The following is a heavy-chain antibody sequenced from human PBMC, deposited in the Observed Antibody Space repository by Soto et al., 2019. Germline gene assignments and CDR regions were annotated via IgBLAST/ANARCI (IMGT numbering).Heavy chain of an antibody. D-gene: IGHD5-12*01. CDR3: ARGWLRDPWMY. Sequence: EVQLVESGGGLVKPGGSQRLSCAASGFIFSSYTMNWVRQAPGKGLEWVSSISASSTYIYYADSLKGRFTISRDNAYNSPYLQMNSLRAEDTAVYYCARGWLRDPWMYWGQGTLVTVSS. V-gene: IGHV3-21*01. J-gene: IGHJ4*02. CDR1: GFIFSSYT. CDR2: ISASSTYI.